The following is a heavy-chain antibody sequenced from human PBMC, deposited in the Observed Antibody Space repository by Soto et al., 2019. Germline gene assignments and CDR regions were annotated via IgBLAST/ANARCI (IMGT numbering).Heavy chain of an antibody. CDR1: GYTFTSYD. Sequence: ASVKVSCKASGYTFTSYDINWVRQATGQGLEWMGWMNPNSGNTGYAQKFQGRVTMTRNTSISTAYMELSSLRSEDTAVYYCARAGGDYVSNNQDAFDIWGQGTMVTVSS. CDR3: ARAGGDYVSNNQDAFDI. CDR2: MNPNSGNT. D-gene: IGHD4-17*01. V-gene: IGHV1-8*01. J-gene: IGHJ3*02.